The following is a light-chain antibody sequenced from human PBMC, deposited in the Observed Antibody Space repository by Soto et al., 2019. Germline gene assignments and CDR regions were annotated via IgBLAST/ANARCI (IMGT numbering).Light chain of an antibody. CDR1: QSVSSSY. CDR2: RTS. CDR3: QQHNSYPIT. J-gene: IGKJ5*01. Sequence: DILFTQSPANLYLYPGERATLSCGASQSVSSSYLAWYQQNTGQAPRLLIYRTSNRDTGIPDRFSGSGSWTDFTLPISRLEPEDVETDYCQQHNSYPITFGQGTRLEIK. V-gene: IGKV3-20*01.